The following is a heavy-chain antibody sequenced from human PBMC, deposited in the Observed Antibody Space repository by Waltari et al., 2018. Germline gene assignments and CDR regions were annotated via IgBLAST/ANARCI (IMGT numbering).Heavy chain of an antibody. CDR2: IRYDGSNK. J-gene: IGHJ3*02. CDR1: GFTFSSYG. CDR3: AKDFGDYDAFDI. D-gene: IGHD4-17*01. V-gene: IGHV3-30*02. Sequence: QVQRVESGGGVVQPGGPLRLPCAGSGFTFSSYGLHWVRQAPGKGLEWVAFIRYDGSNKYYADSVKGRFTISRDNSKNTLYLQMNSLRAEDTAVYYCAKDFGDYDAFDIWGQGTMVTVSS.